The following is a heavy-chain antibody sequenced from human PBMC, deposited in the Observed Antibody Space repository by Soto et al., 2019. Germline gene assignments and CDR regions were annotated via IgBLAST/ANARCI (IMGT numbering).Heavy chain of an antibody. CDR3: AKGFDSGGYYYRFGWFDY. V-gene: IGHV3-23*01. Sequence: EVQLLESGGGLVQPGGSLRLSCAASGFTFSSYAMSWVRQAPGKGLEWVSAISGSGGSTYYADSVKGRFTISRDNSKNTLYLQMNSLRAEDTAVYYCAKGFDSGGYYYRFGWFDYWGQGTLVTVSS. CDR2: ISGSGGST. J-gene: IGHJ4*02. CDR1: GFTFSSYA. D-gene: IGHD3-22*01.